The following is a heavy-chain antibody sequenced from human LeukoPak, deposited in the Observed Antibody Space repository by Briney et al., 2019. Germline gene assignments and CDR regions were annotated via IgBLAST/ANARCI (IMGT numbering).Heavy chain of an antibody. V-gene: IGHV3-30*19. CDR1: GFTFSSYG. CDR2: ISYDGSNK. J-gene: IGHJ4*02. D-gene: IGHD6-19*01. Sequence: GGSLRLSCAASGFTFSSYGMHWVRQAPGKGLEWVAVISYDGSNKYYADSVTGRFTISRDNYKHTLYLQMNRLRAEDTAVYYCARARYPGIAVAGTQDYWGQGALVTVSS. CDR3: ARARYPGIAVAGTQDY.